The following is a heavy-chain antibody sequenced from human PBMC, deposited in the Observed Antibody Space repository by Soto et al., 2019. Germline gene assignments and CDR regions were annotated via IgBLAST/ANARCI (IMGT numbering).Heavy chain of an antibody. CDR2: IIPIFGTA. CDR1: GGTFSSYA. CDR3: ARSIVATITGAHPDYYYNAMDV. Sequence: ASVKVSCKASGGTFSSYAISWVRQAPGQGLEWMGGIIPIFGTANYAQKFQGRVTITADESTSTAYMELSSLRSEDTAVYYCARSIVATITGAHPDYYYNAMDVWGQGTTLTVCS. J-gene: IGHJ6*02. D-gene: IGHD5-12*01. V-gene: IGHV1-69*13.